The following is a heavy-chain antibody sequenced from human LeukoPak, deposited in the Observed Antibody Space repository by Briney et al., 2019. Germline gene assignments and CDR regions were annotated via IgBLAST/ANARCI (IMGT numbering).Heavy chain of an antibody. CDR1: GYTFTNYF. CDR3: ARDLSSTANWELDF. CDR2: INPNNGGP. Sequence: ASVKVSCKASGYTFTNYFIHWVRQAPGQGLEWMGRINPNNGGPEYGQNFQGGVTMTRDTSISTVYMEVYSLTSDDTAVYYCARDLSSTANWELDFWGQGSMVTVSS. D-gene: IGHD7-27*01. J-gene: IGHJ4*02. V-gene: IGHV1-2*06.